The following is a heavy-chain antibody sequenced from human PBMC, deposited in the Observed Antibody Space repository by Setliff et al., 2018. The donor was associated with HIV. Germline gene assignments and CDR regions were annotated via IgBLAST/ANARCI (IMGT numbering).Heavy chain of an antibody. D-gene: IGHD6-13*01. Sequence: SETLSLTCAVYGGSLSGYYWSWIRQPPGKGLEWIGEISHSGITNYNPFLKKRVSISVDTSKNQFSLKLTSVTAADTAVYYCARVPPQSAPNGAAVDAFDIWGQGTMVTVS. CDR2: ISHSGIT. V-gene: IGHV4-34*01. CDR1: GGSLSGYY. J-gene: IGHJ3*02. CDR3: ARVPPQSAPNGAAVDAFDI.